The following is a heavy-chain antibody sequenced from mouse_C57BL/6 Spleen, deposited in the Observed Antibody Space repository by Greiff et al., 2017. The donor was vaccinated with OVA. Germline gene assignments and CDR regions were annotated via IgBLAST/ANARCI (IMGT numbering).Heavy chain of an antibody. CDR1: GYAFSSSW. CDR2: IYPGDGDT. V-gene: IGHV1-82*01. D-gene: IGHD4-1*01. J-gene: IGHJ4*01. CDR3: ARYHWLYYAMDY. Sequence: QVQLQQSGPELVKPGASVKISCKASGYAFSSSWMNWVKQRPGKGLEWIGRIYPGDGDTNYNGKFKGKATLTADKSSSTAYMQLSSLTSEDSAVYFCARYHWLYYAMDYWGQGTSVTFSS.